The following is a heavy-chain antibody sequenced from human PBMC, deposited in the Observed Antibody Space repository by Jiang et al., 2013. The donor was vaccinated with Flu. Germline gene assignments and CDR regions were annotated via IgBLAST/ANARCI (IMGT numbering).Heavy chain of an antibody. V-gene: IGHV4-61*02. Sequence: SGGSISSGGYYWSWIRQPPEGPGMHWTIYNSGATSXNPSLESRVTISLDMSKNQFSLELRSMTAADTAIYFCARGADDNIWGSYPVYFDSWGQGTLVTVSS. CDR1: GGSISSGGYY. CDR3: ARGADDNIWGSYPVYFDS. CDR2: YNSGAT. D-gene: IGHD3-16*02. J-gene: IGHJ4*02.